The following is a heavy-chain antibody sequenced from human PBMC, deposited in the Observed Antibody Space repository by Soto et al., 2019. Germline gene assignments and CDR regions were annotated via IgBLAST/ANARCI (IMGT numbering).Heavy chain of an antibody. D-gene: IGHD4-17*01. Sequence: QVQLQESGPGLVKPSQTLSLTCTVSGGSISSGDYYWSWIRQPPGKGLEWIGYIYYSGSTYYNPSLQSRVTISVDSSKNQFPLKLSSVTAADTAVYYCAREYGDYAPRRYYYGMDVWGQGTTVTVSS. CDR3: AREYGDYAPRRYYYGMDV. V-gene: IGHV4-30-4*01. CDR2: IYYSGST. J-gene: IGHJ6*02. CDR1: GGSISSGDYY.